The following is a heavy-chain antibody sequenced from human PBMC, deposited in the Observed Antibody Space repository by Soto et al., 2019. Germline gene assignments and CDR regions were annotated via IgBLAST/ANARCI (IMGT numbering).Heavy chain of an antibody. Sequence: EXLKISYRPSGYXFTSYLVAWVRHMTGKGLEWMGIIFPSDSDTRYSPSFQGQVTISADRSTSTVFLQWASMKASDTAVYFCARKDKSGYLNWFDPWGQGTLGTVSS. V-gene: IGHV5-51*01. CDR3: ARKDKSGYLNWFDP. CDR1: GYXFTSYL. CDR2: IFPSDSDT. D-gene: IGHD3-22*01. J-gene: IGHJ5*02.